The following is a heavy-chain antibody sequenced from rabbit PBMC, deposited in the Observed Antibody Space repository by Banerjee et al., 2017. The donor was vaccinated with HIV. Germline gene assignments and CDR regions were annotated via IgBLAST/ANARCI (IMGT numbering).Heavy chain of an antibody. CDR3: ARDSDRYDDYGDCLDL. CDR2: IYPNFGST. D-gene: IGHD2-1*01. Sequence: QEQLVESGGGLVTLGGSLTLTCNASGIDFSGYGISWVRQAPGKGLEWITYIYPNFGSTDYASWVNGRFTISLDNAQNTVFLQMTSLTAADTATYFCARDSDRYDDYGDCLDLWGPGTLVTVS. V-gene: IGHV1S47*01. CDR1: GIDFSGYG. J-gene: IGHJ4*01.